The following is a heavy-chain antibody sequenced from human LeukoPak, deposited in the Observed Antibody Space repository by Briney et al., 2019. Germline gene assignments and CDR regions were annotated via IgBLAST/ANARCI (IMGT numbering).Heavy chain of an antibody. Sequence: ASVKVSCKASGYTFTSYAMHWVRQAPGQRLEWMGWINAGNGNTKYSQKFQGRVTITRDTSASTAYMELSSLRSEDTAVYYCARSDVGSSWTGRPFDYWGQGTLVTVSS. V-gene: IGHV1-3*01. J-gene: IGHJ4*02. CDR3: ARSDVGSSWTGRPFDY. CDR1: GYTFTSYA. CDR2: INAGNGNT. D-gene: IGHD6-13*01.